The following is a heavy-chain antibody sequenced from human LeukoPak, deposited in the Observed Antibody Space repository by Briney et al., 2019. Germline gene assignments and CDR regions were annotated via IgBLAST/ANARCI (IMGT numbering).Heavy chain of an antibody. D-gene: IGHD3-16*01. J-gene: IGHJ4*02. V-gene: IGHV4-59*08. Sequence: SETLSLTCTVPGGSISGYYWSWIRQPPGKGLEWIGYIYYSGSANYNPSLKSRVTISVDTSKNQFSLKLSSVTAADTAVYYCARGGHDYVDYWGQGTLVTVSS. CDR3: ARGGHDYVDY. CDR2: IYYSGSA. CDR1: GGSISGYY.